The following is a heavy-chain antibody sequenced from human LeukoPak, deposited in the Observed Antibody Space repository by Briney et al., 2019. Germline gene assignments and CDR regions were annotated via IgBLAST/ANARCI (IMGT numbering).Heavy chain of an antibody. CDR1: GFTFSSYS. V-gene: IGHV3-21*01. Sequence: PGGSLRLSCAASGFTFSSYSMNWVRQAPGKGLEWVSSISSSGSFISYPDSVKGRFTISRDNAKNALLLQMNSLGAEDTAVYYCARVGCRGGSCSSRGDYYYGMDVWGQGTTVTVSS. D-gene: IGHD2-15*01. J-gene: IGHJ6*02. CDR2: ISSSGSFI. CDR3: ARVGCRGGSCSSRGDYYYGMDV.